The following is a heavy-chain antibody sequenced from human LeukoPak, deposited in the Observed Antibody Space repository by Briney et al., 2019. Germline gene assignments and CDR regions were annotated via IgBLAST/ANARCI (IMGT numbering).Heavy chain of an antibody. D-gene: IGHD3-9*01. CDR1: GFTFSSYA. CDR2: ISYDGSNK. Sequence: PGGSLRLSCAASGFTFSSYAMHWVRQAPGKGLEWVAVISYDGSNKYYADSVKGRFTISRDNSKNTLYLQMNSLRAEDTAVYYCARGGAVLRYFDWLPLGYFDYWGQGTLVTVSS. CDR3: ARGGAVLRYFDWLPLGYFDY. J-gene: IGHJ4*02. V-gene: IGHV3-30*04.